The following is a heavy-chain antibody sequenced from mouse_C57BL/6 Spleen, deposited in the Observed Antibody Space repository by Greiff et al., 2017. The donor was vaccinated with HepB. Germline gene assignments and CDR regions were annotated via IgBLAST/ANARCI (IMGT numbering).Heavy chain of an antibody. CDR3: ARSLQLRLRYFDV. CDR1: GYTFTDYN. V-gene: IGHV1-18*01. J-gene: IGHJ1*03. D-gene: IGHD3-2*02. Sequence: VQLKESGPELVKPGASVKIPCKASGYTFTDYNMDWVKQSHGKSLEWIGDINPNNGGTIYNQKFKGKATLTVDKSSSTAYMELRSLTSEDTAVYYCARSLQLRLRYFDVWGTGTTVTVSS. CDR2: INPNNGGT.